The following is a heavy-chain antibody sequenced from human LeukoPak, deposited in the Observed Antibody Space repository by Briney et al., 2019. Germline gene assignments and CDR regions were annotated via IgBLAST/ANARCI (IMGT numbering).Heavy chain of an antibody. CDR1: GVMFPSYW. CDR3: ARRHHFGFLDS. D-gene: IGHD3-10*01. Sequence: GGSLRLSCAASGVMFPSYWMTWVRQAPGKGLEWVANIKQDGSEKYYVDSVKGRFTIFRDNAKNSVYLQMNSLRAEDTAVYYCARRHHFGFLDSWGQGTLVTVSS. V-gene: IGHV3-7*04. J-gene: IGHJ4*02. CDR2: IKQDGSEK.